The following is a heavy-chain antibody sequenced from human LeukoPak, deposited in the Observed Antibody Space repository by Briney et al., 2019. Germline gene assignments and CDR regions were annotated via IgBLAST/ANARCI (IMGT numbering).Heavy chain of an antibody. Sequence: SQTLSLTCAISGDSVSSNSAAWNWIRQSPSRGLEWLGRTYYRSKWYNDYAVSVKSRITINPDTSKNQFSLQLNSVTPEDTAVYYCARVQVRYSSSKSYDAFDIWGQGTMVTVSS. D-gene: IGHD6-13*01. J-gene: IGHJ3*02. CDR1: GDSVSSNSAA. V-gene: IGHV6-1*01. CDR3: ARVQVRYSSSKSYDAFDI. CDR2: TYYRSKWYN.